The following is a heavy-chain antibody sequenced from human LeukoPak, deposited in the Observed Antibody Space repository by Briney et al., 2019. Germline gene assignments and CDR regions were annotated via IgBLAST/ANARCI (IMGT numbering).Heavy chain of an antibody. J-gene: IGHJ6*02. Sequence: ASVKVSCKASGYTFTSYAMHWVRQAPGQRLEWMGWINAGNGNTKYSQKFQGRVTITRDTSASTAYMELSSLRSEDTAVYYCAAQQLARGYYCYGMDVWGQGTTVTVSS. CDR2: INAGNGNT. CDR1: GYTFTSYA. V-gene: IGHV1-3*01. CDR3: AAQQLARGYYCYGMDV. D-gene: IGHD6-13*01.